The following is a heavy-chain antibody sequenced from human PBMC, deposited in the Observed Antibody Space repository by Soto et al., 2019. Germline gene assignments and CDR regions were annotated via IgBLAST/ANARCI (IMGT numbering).Heavy chain of an antibody. CDR1: GFPVSSNY. Sequence: GGSLRLSCAASGFPVSSNYMSWVRQAPGKGLEWVSVIYSGGSTYYADSVKGRFTISRDNSKNTLFLQMNSLRAEDTAVYYCARPSSSWATYFDYWGQGTLVTVSS. CDR2: IYSGGST. J-gene: IGHJ4*02. D-gene: IGHD6-13*01. CDR3: ARPSSSWATYFDY. V-gene: IGHV3-66*04.